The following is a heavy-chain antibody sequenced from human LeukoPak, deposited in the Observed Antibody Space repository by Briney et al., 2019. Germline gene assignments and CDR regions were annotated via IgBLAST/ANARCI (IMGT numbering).Heavy chain of an antibody. CDR2: IRYDGSNK. V-gene: IGHV3-30*02. J-gene: IGHJ4*02. Sequence: PGGSLRLSCAASGFTFSSYGMHWVRQAPGKGLEWVAFIRYDGSNKYYADSVKGRFTISRDNSKNTLYLQMSSLRAEDTAVYYCAKDRGDYGFWSGYYQDWGQGTLVTVSS. CDR3: AKDRGDYGFWSGYYQD. D-gene: IGHD3-3*01. CDR1: GFTFSSYG.